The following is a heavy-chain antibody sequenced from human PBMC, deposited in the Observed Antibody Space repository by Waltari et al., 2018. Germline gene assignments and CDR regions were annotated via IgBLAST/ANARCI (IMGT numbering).Heavy chain of an antibody. Sequence: QVQLQQWGAGLFQPSETLSLTCAVYGGSFSGYYLPWISQPPGKGLEWIGEINHSGSTNYNPSLKSRVTISVDTSKNQFSLKLSSVTAADTAVYYCARVRSSWPKLFDYWGQGTLVTVSS. D-gene: IGHD6-13*01. V-gene: IGHV4-34*01. J-gene: IGHJ4*02. CDR2: INHSGST. CDR1: GGSFSGYY. CDR3: ARVRSSWPKLFDY.